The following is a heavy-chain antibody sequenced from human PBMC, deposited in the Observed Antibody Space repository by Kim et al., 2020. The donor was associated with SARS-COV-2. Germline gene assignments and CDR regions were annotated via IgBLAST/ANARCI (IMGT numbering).Heavy chain of an antibody. CDR1: GGTFSSYA. CDR3: AREKGRGDHYYYGMDV. V-gene: IGHV1-69*13. CDR2: IIPIFGTA. D-gene: IGHD3-16*01. Sequence: SVKVSCKASGGTFSSYAISWVRQAPGQGLEWMGGIIPIFGTANYAQKFQGRVTITADESTSTAYMELSSLRSEDTAVYYWAREKGRGDHYYYGMDVWGQGTMVTVSS. J-gene: IGHJ6*02.